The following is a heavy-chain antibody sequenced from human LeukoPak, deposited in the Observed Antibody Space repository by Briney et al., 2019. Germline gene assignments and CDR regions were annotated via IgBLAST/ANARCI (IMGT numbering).Heavy chain of an antibody. CDR2: IYTSGST. J-gene: IGHJ3*02. Sequence: SETLSLTCIVSGDSTSSGNYYWSWIRQPAGKGLEWIGRIYTSGSTNYNPSLKSRVTISIDTSKNQFSLKLSSVTAADTAVYYCARDERPFQEDAFDIWGQGTMVTVSS. CDR3: ARDERPFQEDAFDI. V-gene: IGHV4-61*02. CDR1: GDSTSSGNYY.